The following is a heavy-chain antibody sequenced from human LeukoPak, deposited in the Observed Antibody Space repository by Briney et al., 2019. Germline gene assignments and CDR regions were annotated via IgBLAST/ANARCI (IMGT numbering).Heavy chain of an antibody. D-gene: IGHD6-13*01. CDR3: ASPGKAAAE. J-gene: IGHJ1*01. Sequence: GGSLRLSCAASGFTFSSYWMHWVRQAPGKGLVWVSCIHSDGSITSYADSVKGRFTISRDNAKNTLYLQMNSLRVEDTAVYYCASPGKAAAEGGQGTPVTVSS. V-gene: IGHV3-74*01. CDR1: GFTFSSYW. CDR2: IHSDGSIT.